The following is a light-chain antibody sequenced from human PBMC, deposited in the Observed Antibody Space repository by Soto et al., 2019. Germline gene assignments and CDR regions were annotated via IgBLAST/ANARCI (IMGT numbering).Light chain of an antibody. CDR2: DAS. CDR3: HQYKTYST. J-gene: IGKJ1*01. Sequence: DFQMTQSPSTLSASVGDRVTITCRASQNINNRLAWYQQKPGKAPKLLIYDASTLESGVSSRFSGTGSETECTLTITDLQADDLATYFCHQYKTYSTFXQGTKV. CDR1: QNINNR. V-gene: IGKV1-5*01.